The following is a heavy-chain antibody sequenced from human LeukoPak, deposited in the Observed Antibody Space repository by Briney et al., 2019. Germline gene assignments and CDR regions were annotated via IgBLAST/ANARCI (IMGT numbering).Heavy chain of an antibody. D-gene: IGHD1-26*01. V-gene: IGHV4-59*01. CDR2: IYYSGNT. CDR3: ARWSYGYYYGMDV. CDR1: GGSISSYY. Sequence: PSETLSLTCTVSGGSISSYYWSWIRQPPGKGLEWVGYIYYSGNTNYNPSLKSRVTISVDTSKNQVSLKLSPMTAADTAVYYCARWSYGYYYGMDVWGQGTTVTVSS. J-gene: IGHJ6*02.